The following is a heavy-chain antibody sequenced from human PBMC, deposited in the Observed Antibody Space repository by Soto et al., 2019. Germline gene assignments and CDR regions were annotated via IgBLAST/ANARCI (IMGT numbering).Heavy chain of an antibody. CDR1: GFTFSSYA. CDR3: AKGGGGNCSGGSCYRREYYYYGMDV. CDR2: ISGSGGST. D-gene: IGHD2-15*01. J-gene: IGHJ6*02. V-gene: IGHV3-23*01. Sequence: HPGGSLRPSCAASGFTFSSYAMSWVRQSPGKGLEWVSAISGSGGSTYYADSVKGRFTISRDNSKNTLYLQMNSLRAEDTAVYYCAKGGGGNCSGGSCYRREYYYYGMDVWGQGTTVTVSS.